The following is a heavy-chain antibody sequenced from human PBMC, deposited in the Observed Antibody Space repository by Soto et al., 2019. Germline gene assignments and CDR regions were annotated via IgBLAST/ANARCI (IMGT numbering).Heavy chain of an antibody. Sequence: PSETLYLTCAVYVGSFSGYYWSWIRQPPGKGLEWIGEINHSGSTNYNPSLKSRVTISVDTSKNQFSLKLSSVTAADTAVYYCAISALYCSSTSCYGPSDYYYYYMDVWGKGTTVTVSS. D-gene: IGHD2-2*01. V-gene: IGHV4-34*01. CDR2: INHSGST. CDR1: VGSFSGYY. CDR3: AISALYCSSTSCYGPSDYYYYYMDV. J-gene: IGHJ6*03.